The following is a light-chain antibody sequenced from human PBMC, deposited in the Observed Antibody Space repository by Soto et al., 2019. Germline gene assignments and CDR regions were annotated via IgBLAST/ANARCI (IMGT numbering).Light chain of an antibody. CDR2: DVS. V-gene: IGLV2-14*01. Sequence: QSALTQPASVSGSPGQSITISCTGTSSDVGGYNYVSWYQQQPGKAPQLMIYDVSNRPSGVSNRFSGSKSGNTASLTISGIQAEAEADCYCRSYPGSSPYVVFGGGTKLTVL. CDR3: RSYPGSSPYVV. CDR1: SSDVGGYNY. J-gene: IGLJ2*01.